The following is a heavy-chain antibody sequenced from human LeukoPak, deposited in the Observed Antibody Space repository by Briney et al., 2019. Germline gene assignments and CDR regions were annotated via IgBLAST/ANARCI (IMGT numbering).Heavy chain of an antibody. CDR2: IYYSGST. J-gene: IGHJ6*03. D-gene: IGHD3-3*01. V-gene: IGHV4-59*01. CDR3: ARGLAISPYYYYMDV. Sequence: SETLPLTCTVSGGSISSYYWSWIRQPPGKGLEWIGYIYYSGSTNYNPSLKSRVTISVDTSKNQFSLKLSSVTAADTAVYYCARGLAISPYYYYMDVWGKGTTVTVSS. CDR1: GGSISSYY.